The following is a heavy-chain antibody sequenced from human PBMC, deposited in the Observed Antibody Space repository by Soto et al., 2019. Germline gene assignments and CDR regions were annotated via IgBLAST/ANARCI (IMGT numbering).Heavy chain of an antibody. CDR1: GFSLNTRAVG. J-gene: IGHJ4*02. CDR3: AHRALSGSRYYFDF. CDR2: ISWDDNK. D-gene: IGHD1-26*01. V-gene: IGHV2-5*02. Sequence: QITLKESGPTLVKPTQTLTLTCSLSGFSLNTRAVGVGWIRQPPGKALEWLALISWDDNKRYRPSLESRLSIXXXTXXNQVVLTMTNVDPLDTATYYCAHRALSGSRYYFDFWGLGTLVTVSS.